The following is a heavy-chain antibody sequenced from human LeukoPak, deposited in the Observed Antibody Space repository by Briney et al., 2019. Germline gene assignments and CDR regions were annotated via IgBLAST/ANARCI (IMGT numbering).Heavy chain of an antibody. Sequence: SETLSLTCTVSGDPISSYSDYSNYKWTWIRQPPGKGLEWIGYTYYSGSTNYNPSLKSRVTISVDTSKNQFSLKLTSVTAADTAVYYCAREYSGFDYWGQGTLVTVSS. CDR1: GDPISSYSDYSNYK. V-gene: IGHV4-61*01. J-gene: IGHJ4*02. D-gene: IGHD5-12*01. CDR3: AREYSGFDY. CDR2: TYYSGST.